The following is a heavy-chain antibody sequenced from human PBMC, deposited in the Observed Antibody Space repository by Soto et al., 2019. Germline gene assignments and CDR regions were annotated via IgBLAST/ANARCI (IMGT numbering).Heavy chain of an antibody. V-gene: IGHV3-21*02. CDR1: GFTFSGAS. Sequence: EVQLVESGGGLVKPGGSLRLSCGASGFTFSGASMSWVRQAPGSGLEWVSSISSSGRNKYYADSVKGRFTVSRDNAENSLSLQMNILYADEAAVYYFARRDCRDGGCPFDYWGQGALVIVSS. J-gene: IGHJ4*02. CDR2: ISSSGRNK. D-gene: IGHD2-15*01. CDR3: ARRDCRDGGCPFDY.